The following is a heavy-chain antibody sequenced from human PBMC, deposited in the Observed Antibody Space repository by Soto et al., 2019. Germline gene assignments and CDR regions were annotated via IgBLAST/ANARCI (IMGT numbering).Heavy chain of an antibody. CDR2: ISGSGGST. CDR3: AKDPYDSSGNTPDY. V-gene: IGHV3-23*01. J-gene: IGHJ4*02. CDR1: GFTFSSYA. Sequence: PGGSLRLSCAASGFTFSSYAMSWVRQAPGKGLEWVSGISGSGGSTDYADFVKGRFTISRDNSKNTLYLQMNSLRAEDTAVYYCAKDPYDSSGNTPDYGGQGTLVTVSS. D-gene: IGHD3-22*01.